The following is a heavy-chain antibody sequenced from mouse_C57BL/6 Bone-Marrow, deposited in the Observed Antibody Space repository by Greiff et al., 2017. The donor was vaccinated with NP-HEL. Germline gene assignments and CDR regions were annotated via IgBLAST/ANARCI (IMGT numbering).Heavy chain of an antibody. D-gene: IGHD1-1*01. CDR3: ARSLYYYGSSSFAY. CDR2: IDPNSGGT. J-gene: IGHJ3*01. V-gene: IGHV1-72*01. CDR1: GYTFTSYW. Sequence: QVQLLQPGAELVKPGASVKLSCKASGYTFTSYWMHWVKQRPGRGLEWIGRIDPNSGGTKYNEKFKSKATLTVDKPSSTAYMQLSSLTSEDSAVYYCARSLYYYGSSSFAYWGQGTLVTVSA.